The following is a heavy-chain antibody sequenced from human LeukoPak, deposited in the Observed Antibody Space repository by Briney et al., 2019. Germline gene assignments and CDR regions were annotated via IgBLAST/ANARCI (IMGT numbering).Heavy chain of an antibody. V-gene: IGHV1-46*01. Sequence: ASVKVSCKAPGYTFTSYYMHWVRQAPGQGLEWMGIINPSGGSTSYAQKFQGRVTMTRDTSTSTVYMELSSLRSEDTAVYYCARDLGLWVTTSGDAFDIWGQGTMVTVSS. CDR3: ARDLGLWVTTSGDAFDI. J-gene: IGHJ3*02. CDR2: INPSGGST. CDR1: GYTFTSYY. D-gene: IGHD4-17*01.